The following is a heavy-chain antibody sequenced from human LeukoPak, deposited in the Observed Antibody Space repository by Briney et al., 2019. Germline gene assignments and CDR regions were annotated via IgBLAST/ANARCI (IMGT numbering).Heavy chain of an antibody. D-gene: IGHD2-15*01. CDR2: ISSSSSYI. CDR1: GFTFSSYS. Sequence: GGSLRLSCAASGFTFSSYSMNWARQAPGKGLEWVSSISSSSSYIHYADSVKGRFTISRDNAKNSLYLQMNSLRAEDTAVYYCAREGGYCSGGSCYSDHWGQGTLVTSPQ. CDR3: AREGGYCSGGSCYSDH. V-gene: IGHV3-21*01. J-gene: IGHJ4*02.